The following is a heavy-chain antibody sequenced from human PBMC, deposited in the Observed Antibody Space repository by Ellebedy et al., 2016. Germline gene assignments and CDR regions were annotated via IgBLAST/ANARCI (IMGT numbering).Heavy chain of an antibody. CDR1: GGSFSGYY. J-gene: IGHJ4*02. D-gene: IGHD6-13*01. CDR2: IFSSGST. CDR3: ARVSSSRSSGYSSRWDVSYFDY. V-gene: IGHV4-31*11. Sequence: SETLSLXXAVYGGSFSGYYWSWIRQHPGKGLEWIGYIFSSGSTYYNPSLKSRVTISLDTSKNQFSLKLSSVTAADTAVYYCARVSSSRSSGYSSRWDVSYFDYWGQGPLSPSPQ.